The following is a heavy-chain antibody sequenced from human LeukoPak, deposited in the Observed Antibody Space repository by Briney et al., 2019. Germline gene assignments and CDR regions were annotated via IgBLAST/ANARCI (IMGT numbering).Heavy chain of an antibody. V-gene: IGHV5-10-1*01. CDR2: LDPSDSYT. CDR1: GYSFTSYW. Sequence: GESLKISSKGSGYSFTSYWIIWVRQMPRKGREWMVRLDPSDSYTNYSPPFQGHVTISADKSISTAYLQWSNLKASDTAMYYCARRVKLGYCSSTSCFTLPDAFDIWGQGTLVTVSS. J-gene: IGHJ3*02. CDR3: ARRVKLGYCSSTSCFTLPDAFDI. D-gene: IGHD2-2*02.